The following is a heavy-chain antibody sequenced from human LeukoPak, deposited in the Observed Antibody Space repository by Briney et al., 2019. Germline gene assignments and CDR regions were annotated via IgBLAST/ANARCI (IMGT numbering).Heavy chain of an antibody. J-gene: IGHJ4*02. CDR3: AKEGRSLQTY. D-gene: IGHD5-24*01. CDR2: ITYDNTI. Sequence: GGSLRLSCAASGFIFSQYSFNWVRQAPGKGLEWLSHITYDNTIFYADSVKGRFTISRDNAKNSLYLQMNSLRVEDTAVYYCAKEGRSLQTYWGQGTLVTVSS. CDR1: GFIFSQYS. V-gene: IGHV3-48*04.